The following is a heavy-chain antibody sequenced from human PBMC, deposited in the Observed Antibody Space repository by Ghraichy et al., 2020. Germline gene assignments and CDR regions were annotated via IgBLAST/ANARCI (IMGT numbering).Heavy chain of an antibody. D-gene: IGHD6-6*01. V-gene: IGHV4-34*01. J-gene: IGHJ4*02. CDR3: ARGGIAARPADY. Sequence: SETLSLTCAVYGGSFSGYYWSWIRQPPGKGLEWIGEINHSGSTNYNPSLKSRVTISVDTSKNQFSLKLSSVTAADTAVYYCARGGIAARPADYWGQGTLVTVSS. CDR2: INHSGST. CDR1: GGSFSGYY.